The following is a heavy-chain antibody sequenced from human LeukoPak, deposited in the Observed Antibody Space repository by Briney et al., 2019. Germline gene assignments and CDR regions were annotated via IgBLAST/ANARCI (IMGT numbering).Heavy chain of an antibody. D-gene: IGHD2-2*01. V-gene: IGHV5-51*01. CDR3: AREIVVPSAMRAFDY. Sequence: GEPLKISCKVSGSIFTSHWIGWVRPLPGKGLEWMGVIFPGDSDARYSPSFQGQVTISSDKSISTAYLQWSSLKASDTAMYYCAREIVVPSAMRAFDYWGQGTLVTVSS. CDR1: GSIFTSHW. J-gene: IGHJ4*02. CDR2: IFPGDSDA.